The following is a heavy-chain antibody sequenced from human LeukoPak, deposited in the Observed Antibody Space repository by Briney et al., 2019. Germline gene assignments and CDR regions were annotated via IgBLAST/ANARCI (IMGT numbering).Heavy chain of an antibody. J-gene: IGHJ5*02. CDR1: GFTFSSYA. Sequence: PGRSLRLSCAASGFTFSSYAMHWVRQAPGKGLEWVAVISNDGSNKYYADSVKGRFTISRDNSKNTLYLQMNSLRAEDTAVYYCCSSVEDSWFDPWGQGTLVTVSS. D-gene: IGHD2-2*01. V-gene: IGHV3-30*04. CDR3: CSSVEDSWFDP. CDR2: ISNDGSNK.